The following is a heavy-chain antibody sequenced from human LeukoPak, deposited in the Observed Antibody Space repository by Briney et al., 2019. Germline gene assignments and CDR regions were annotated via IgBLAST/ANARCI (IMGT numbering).Heavy chain of an antibody. D-gene: IGHD4-17*01. Sequence: GGSLRLSCAASGFTFSSSGMHWVRQAPGKGLEWVGVIWYDGSNKYYADSVKGRFTISRDNSKNTLYLQMNSLRAEDTAVYYCARSPRKMTTVLYYYYGMDVWGQGTTVTVSS. CDR3: ARSPRKMTTVLYYYYGMDV. J-gene: IGHJ6*02. CDR2: IWYDGSNK. CDR1: GFTFSSSG. V-gene: IGHV3-33*01.